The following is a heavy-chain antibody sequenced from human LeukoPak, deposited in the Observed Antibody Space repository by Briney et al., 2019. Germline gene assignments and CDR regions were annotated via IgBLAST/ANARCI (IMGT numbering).Heavy chain of an antibody. CDR1: TVTFSSYG. CDR2: VSYDGRSK. D-gene: IGHD3-9*01. J-gene: IGHJ6*02. CDR3: AKDHAPLNYDILTGTNGMDV. Sequence: GRSLRLSCAVSTVTFSSYGMHWVRQPPGKGLERVAVVSYDGRSKYYADSVKGRFTISRDNPKNTLYLQMNSLRVEDTAVYYCAKDHAPLNYDILTGTNGMDVWGQGTTVTVSS. V-gene: IGHV3-30*18.